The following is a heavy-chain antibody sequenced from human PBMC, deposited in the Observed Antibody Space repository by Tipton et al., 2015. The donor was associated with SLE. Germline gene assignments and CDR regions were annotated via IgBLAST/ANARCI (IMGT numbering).Heavy chain of an antibody. Sequence: TLSLTCTVSGGSISSSSYFWGWIRQPPGKGLEWIGSIYYSGSTYYKSSLKSRVTISVDTSKNQFSLKLSSVTAADTAVYYCARGDGYNFDYWGQGTLVTVSS. CDR2: IYYSGST. CDR1: GGSISSSSYF. V-gene: IGHV4-39*07. CDR3: ARGDGYNFDY. J-gene: IGHJ4*02. D-gene: IGHD5-24*01.